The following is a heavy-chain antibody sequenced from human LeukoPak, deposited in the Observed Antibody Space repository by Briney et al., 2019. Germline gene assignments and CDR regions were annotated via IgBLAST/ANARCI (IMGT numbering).Heavy chain of an antibody. CDR2: IIPIFGTA. J-gene: IGHJ5*02. D-gene: IGHD3-22*01. CDR3: ATTMIVVPEVGGFPQTGRFDP. CDR1: GGTFSSYA. Sequence: SVKVSCKASGGTFSSYAISWVRQAPGQGLEWMGGIIPIFGTANYAQKFQGRVTLTADESTSTAYMELSSLRSEDTAVYYCATTMIVVPEVGGFPQTGRFDPWGQGTLVTVSS. V-gene: IGHV1-69*13.